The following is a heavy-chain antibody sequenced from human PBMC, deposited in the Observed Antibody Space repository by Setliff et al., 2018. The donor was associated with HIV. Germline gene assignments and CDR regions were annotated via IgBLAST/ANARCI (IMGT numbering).Heavy chain of an antibody. CDR2: INPNSGAT. D-gene: IGHD1-26*01. V-gene: IGHV1-2*02. Sequence: ASVKVSCKTSGYTFSGYYLHWVRRAPGRGLEWVGWINPNSGATNYARNFQGRVTMTRDTSISTAYMDLSSLTSDDTAVYYCALASIVSTARWNHWGRGTLVTVSS. CDR3: ALASIVSTARWNH. J-gene: IGHJ4*02. CDR1: GYTFSGYY.